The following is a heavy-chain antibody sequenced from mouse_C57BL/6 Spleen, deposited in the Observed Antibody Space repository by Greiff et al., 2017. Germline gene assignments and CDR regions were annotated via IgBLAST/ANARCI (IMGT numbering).Heavy chain of an antibody. Sequence: QVQLQQPGAELVRPGTSVKLSCKASGYTFTSYWMHWVKQRPGQGLEWIGVIDPSDSYTNYKQKFQGKATLTVDTSSSTAYMQLSSLTSEDAAVYYCARGGRNFDYWGQGTTLTVSS. J-gene: IGHJ2*01. CDR2: IDPSDSYT. V-gene: IGHV1-59*01. CDR3: ARGGRNFDY. CDR1: GYTFTSYW.